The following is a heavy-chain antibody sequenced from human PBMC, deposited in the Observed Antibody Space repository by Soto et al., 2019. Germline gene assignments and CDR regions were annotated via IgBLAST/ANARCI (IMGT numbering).Heavy chain of an antibody. D-gene: IGHD4-17*01. Sequence: RASVKVSCKASGYTFTGYYMHWVRQAPGQGLEWMGWINPNSGGTNYAQKFQGRVTMTRDTSISTAYMELSRLRSDDTAVYYCAGLPLAYGGNYYYYGMDVWGQGTTVTVSS. CDR3: AGLPLAYGGNYYYYGMDV. CDR1: GYTFTGYY. J-gene: IGHJ6*02. CDR2: INPNSGGT. V-gene: IGHV1-2*02.